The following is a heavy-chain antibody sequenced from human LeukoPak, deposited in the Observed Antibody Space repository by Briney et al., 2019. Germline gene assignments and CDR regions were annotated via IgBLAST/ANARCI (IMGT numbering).Heavy chain of an antibody. V-gene: IGHV3-48*03. CDR2: ISSSGSTI. D-gene: IGHD6-19*01. Sequence: GGSLRLSCAASGFTFSSYEMNWVRQAPGKGLEWVSYISSSGSTIYYADSVKGRFTISRDNAKNSLYLQMNSLRAEDTAAYYCATGTGYSSGWSPYYFDYWGQGTLVTVSS. CDR3: ATGTGYSSGWSPYYFDY. J-gene: IGHJ4*02. CDR1: GFTFSSYE.